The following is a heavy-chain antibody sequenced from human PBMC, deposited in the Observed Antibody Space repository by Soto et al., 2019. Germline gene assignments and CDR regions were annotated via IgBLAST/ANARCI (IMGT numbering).Heavy chain of an antibody. V-gene: IGHV3-13*01. CDR2: IGTAGDT. D-gene: IGHD6-19*01. Sequence: EVQLVESGGGLVQPGGSLRLSCAASGFTFSSYDMHWVRQATGKGLEWVSAIGTAGDTYYPGSVKGRFTISRENAKNSLYLQMNSLRAEDTAVYYCARAVAVSYYGMDVWGQGTTVTVSS. J-gene: IGHJ6*02. CDR3: ARAVAVSYYGMDV. CDR1: GFTFSSYD.